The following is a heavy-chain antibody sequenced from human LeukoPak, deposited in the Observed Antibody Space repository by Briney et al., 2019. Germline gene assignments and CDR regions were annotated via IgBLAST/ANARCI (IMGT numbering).Heavy chain of an antibody. V-gene: IGHV1-2*04. J-gene: IGHJ3*02. D-gene: IGHD4-17*01. CDR2: INPNSGGT. CDR1: GYAFTGYY. Sequence: GASVTVSCKASGYAFTGYYMHWVRQAPGQGLEWMGWINPNSGGTNYAQKFQGWVTMTRDTSISTAYMELSRLRSDDTAVYYCARSLTTVRAFDIWGQGTMVTVSS. CDR3: ARSLTTVRAFDI.